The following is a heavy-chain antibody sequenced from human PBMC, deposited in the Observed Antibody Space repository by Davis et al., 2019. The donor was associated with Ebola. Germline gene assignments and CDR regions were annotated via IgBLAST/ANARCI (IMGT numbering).Heavy chain of an antibody. V-gene: IGHV1-69*13. CDR3: ARAGYCSGAGCSTLLDFQYGMDV. D-gene: IGHD2-15*01. J-gene: IGHJ6*02. CDR1: GVTFSSYA. Sequence: SVKVSCKASGVTFSSYAISWVRQAPGLGLEWMGGIIPLSGSAYYAQKFQDRVTITADGFTTTVHMELSSLGSEDTAVYYCARAGYCSGAGCSTLLDFQYGMDVWGQGTTVIVSS. CDR2: IIPLSGSA.